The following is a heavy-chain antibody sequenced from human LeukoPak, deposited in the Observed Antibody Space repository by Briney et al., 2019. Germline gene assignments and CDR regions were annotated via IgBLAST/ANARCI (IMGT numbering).Heavy chain of an antibody. CDR2: IDGRGVDI. D-gene: IGHD1-1*01. CDR1: GFTFSTYT. J-gene: IGHJ4*02. Sequence: PGGSLRLSCAASGFTFSTYTMTWVRQAPGKGLECVSTIDGRGVDIYYAGSVKGRFTISRDNSRNTIYLQMNSLRAEDTAFYYCAKDRAGTPWADWGLGTLVTVSS. CDR3: AKDRAGTPWAD. V-gene: IGHV3-23*01.